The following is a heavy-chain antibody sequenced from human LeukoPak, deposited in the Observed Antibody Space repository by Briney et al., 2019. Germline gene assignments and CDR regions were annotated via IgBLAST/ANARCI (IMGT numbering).Heavy chain of an antibody. V-gene: IGHV3-66*04. CDR2: IYSGGST. J-gene: IGHJ4*02. D-gene: IGHD3-22*01. Sequence: GGSLRLSCAASGFTVSNNYMSWVRQAPGKGLEWVSVIYSGGSTYYADSVKGRFTISRDNSNNSLYLQMNSLRAEDTAVYYCARHEGITMIMNWGQGTLVTVSS. CDR1: GFTVSNNY. CDR3: ARHEGITMIMN.